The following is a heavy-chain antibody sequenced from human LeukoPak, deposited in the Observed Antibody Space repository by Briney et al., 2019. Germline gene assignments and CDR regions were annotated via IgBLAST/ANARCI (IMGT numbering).Heavy chain of an antibody. CDR3: ASTSYSSSS. CDR2: INHSGST. Sequence: SETLSLTCAVYGGSFSGYYWSWIRQPPGKGLEWIGEINHSGSTNYNPSLKSRVTISVDTSENQFSLKLSSVTAADTAVYYCASTSYSSSSWGQGTLVTVSS. J-gene: IGHJ4*02. V-gene: IGHV4-34*01. CDR1: GGSFSGYY. D-gene: IGHD6-13*01.